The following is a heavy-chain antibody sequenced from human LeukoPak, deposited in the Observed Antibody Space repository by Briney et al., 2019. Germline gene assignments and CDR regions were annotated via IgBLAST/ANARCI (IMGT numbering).Heavy chain of an antibody. J-gene: IGHJ4*02. CDR3: ATDRERDPSVYYLV. CDR1: GFTFSDYA. CDR2: ISDDGSGT. D-gene: IGHD3-22*01. Sequence: GGSLRLSCAASGFTFSDYAMSWVRQAPGQGLEWVSSISDDGSGTYYADSVKGRFTISRDNSKNTLFLQIDSLRAEDSAVYYCATDRERDPSVYYLVGGQGTLVTVSS. V-gene: IGHV3-23*01.